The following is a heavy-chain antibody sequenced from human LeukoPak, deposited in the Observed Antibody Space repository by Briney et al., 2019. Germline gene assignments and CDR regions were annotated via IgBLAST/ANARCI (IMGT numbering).Heavy chain of an antibody. J-gene: IGHJ4*02. D-gene: IGHD1-26*01. CDR3: ARLGGGIQAFDY. V-gene: IGHV4-39*07. CDR1: GGSISSSSYY. CDR2: IYTSGST. Sequence: PSETLSLTCTVSGGSISSSSYYWGWIRQPPGKGLEWIGRIYTSGSTNYNPSLKSRVTMSVDTSKNQFSLKLSSVTAADTAVYYCARLGGGIQAFDYWGQGTLVTVSS.